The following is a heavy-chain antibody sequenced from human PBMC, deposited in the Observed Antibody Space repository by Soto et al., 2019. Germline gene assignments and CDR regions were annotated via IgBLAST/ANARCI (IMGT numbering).Heavy chain of an antibody. CDR1: GFTFSSSA. CDR3: AKDIRGSIDY. D-gene: IGHD2-15*01. J-gene: IGHJ4*02. Sequence: QVQLVESGGGVVKPGRSLRLSCAASGFTFSSSAMPWVRQAPGKGLEWVAVISYDGSNKYYVDSVKGRFTISRDNSKNTVYLQMNSLRAEDTALYYCAKDIRGSIDYWGQGTLVTVSS. V-gene: IGHV3-30*18. CDR2: ISYDGSNK.